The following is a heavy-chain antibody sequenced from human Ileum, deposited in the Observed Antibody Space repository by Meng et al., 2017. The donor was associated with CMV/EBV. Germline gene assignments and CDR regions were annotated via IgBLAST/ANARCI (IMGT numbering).Heavy chain of an antibody. CDR1: GGSISNYY. J-gene: IGHJ4*02. Sequence: VQLQDSGPGLVKTSETLSLTCYVSGGSISNYYWSWIRQPVGKGLEWIAHIYTSGTTNYNPSLKSRVTMSVDTSRNQFSLKLTSVTAADTAVYYCARNYGSGNWNFFHYWGQGTLVTVSS. V-gene: IGHV4-4*07. CDR3: ARNYGSGNWNFFHY. D-gene: IGHD3-10*01. CDR2: IYTSGTT.